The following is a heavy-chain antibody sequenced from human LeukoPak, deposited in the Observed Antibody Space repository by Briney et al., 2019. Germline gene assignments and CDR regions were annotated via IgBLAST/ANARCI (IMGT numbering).Heavy chain of an antibody. CDR2: INHSGSA. J-gene: IGHJ4*02. Sequence: SETLSLTCAVYGGSFSGYYWSWIRQPPGKGLEWIGEINHSGSANYNPSLKSRVTISVDTSKNQFSLKLSSVTAADTAVYYCARGVPAALYYFDYWGQGTLVTVSS. CDR1: GGSFSGYY. V-gene: IGHV4-34*01. D-gene: IGHD2-2*01. CDR3: ARGVPAALYYFDY.